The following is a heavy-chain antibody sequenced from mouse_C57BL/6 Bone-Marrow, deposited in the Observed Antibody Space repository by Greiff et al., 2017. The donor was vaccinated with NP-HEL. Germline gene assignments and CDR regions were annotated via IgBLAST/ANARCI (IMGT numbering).Heavy chain of an antibody. V-gene: IGHV1-76*01. Sequence: LVESGAQLVRPGASVKLSCKASGYTFTDYYINWVKQRPGQGLEWIARIYPGSGNTYYNEKFKGKATLTAEKSSSTAYMQLSSLTSEDSAVYFCASVRTTAYAMDYWGQGTSVTVSS. J-gene: IGHJ4*01. CDR2: IYPGSGNT. CDR1: GYTFTDYY. D-gene: IGHD1-2*01. CDR3: ASVRTTAYAMDY.